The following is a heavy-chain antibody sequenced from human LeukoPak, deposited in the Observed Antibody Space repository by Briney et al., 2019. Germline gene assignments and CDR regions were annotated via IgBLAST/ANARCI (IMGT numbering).Heavy chain of an antibody. CDR2: IYYSGST. J-gene: IGHJ4*02. Sequence: PSETLSLTCAVYGGSFSSYYWGWIRQPPGKGLEWIGSIYYSGSTYYNPSLKSRVTISVDTSKNQFSLKLSSVTAADTAVYYCARQTVVMSRFDYWGQGTLVTVSS. CDR3: ARQTVVMSRFDY. CDR1: GGSFSSYY. D-gene: IGHD4-23*01. V-gene: IGHV4-39*01.